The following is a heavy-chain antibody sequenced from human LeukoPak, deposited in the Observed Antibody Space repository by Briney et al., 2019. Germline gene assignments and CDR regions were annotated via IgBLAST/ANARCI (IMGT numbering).Heavy chain of an antibody. CDR2: IGSSGSTI. CDR1: GFTFSSYE. CDR3: ARGSYRPDY. V-gene: IGHV3-48*03. Sequence: GGSLRLSCAASGFTFSSYEMNWVRQAPGKGLEWVSYIGSSGSTIYYADSVKGRFTVSRDNAENSLYLQMNSLRAEDTAVYYCARGSYRPDYWGQGTLVTVSS. J-gene: IGHJ4*02. D-gene: IGHD1-26*01.